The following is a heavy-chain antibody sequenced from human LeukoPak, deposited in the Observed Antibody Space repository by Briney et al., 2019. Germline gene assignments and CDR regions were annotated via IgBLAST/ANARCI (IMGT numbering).Heavy chain of an antibody. CDR1: GYTFTNFD. CDR2: MNLKSGST. V-gene: IGHV1-8*01. J-gene: IGHJ5*02. Sequence: ASVTVSCKASGYTFTNFDINWVRQASGQGLEWVGWMNLKSGSTGYAQKFQGRVNMTRNTSIGTAYMELSSLRSDDTAVYYCARAILGMIIRAFDPWGQGTLVTVSS. CDR3: ARAILGMIIRAFDP. D-gene: IGHD3-3*01.